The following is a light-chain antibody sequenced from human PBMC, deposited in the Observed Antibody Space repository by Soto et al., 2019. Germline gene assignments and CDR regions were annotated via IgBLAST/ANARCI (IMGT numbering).Light chain of an antibody. J-gene: IGKJ3*01. CDR1: QSVSSSY. Sequence: EIVLTQSPGTLSLSPGVRVTLSCRASQSVSSSYLAWYQQKPGQAPRLLIYGASSRATGIPDRFSGSGSGTDFTLTISRLEPEDFAVYYCQQYGSSPFTFGPGTKVDIK. V-gene: IGKV3-20*01. CDR2: GAS. CDR3: QQYGSSPFT.